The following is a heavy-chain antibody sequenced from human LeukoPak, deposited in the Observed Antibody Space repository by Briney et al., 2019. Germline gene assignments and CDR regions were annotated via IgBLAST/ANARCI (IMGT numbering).Heavy chain of an antibody. J-gene: IGHJ5*02. Sequence: SETLSLTCAVYGGSFSGYYWSWIRQPPGKGLEWIGSIYYSGSTYYNPSLKSRVTISVDTSKNQFSLKLSSVTAADTAVYYCARGDVVVVAANWFDPWGQGTLVTVSS. CDR2: IYYSGST. V-gene: IGHV4-34*01. CDR1: GGSFSGYY. D-gene: IGHD2-15*01. CDR3: ARGDVVVVAANWFDP.